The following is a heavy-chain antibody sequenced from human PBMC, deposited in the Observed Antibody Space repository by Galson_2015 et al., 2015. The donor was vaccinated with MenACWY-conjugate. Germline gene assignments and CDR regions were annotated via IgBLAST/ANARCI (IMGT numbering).Heavy chain of an antibody. J-gene: IGHJ4*02. CDR3: ARRYCSTTSCYGCDY. Sequence: PALVKPTQTLTLTCTFSGFSLTTSGVGVGWIRQPPGKALEWLAFIYWDDDKRYSPSLKSRLTITKDISKNQVVLTVSNMDPVDTATFYCARRYCSTTSCYGCDYWGQGALVTVSS. CDR2: IYWDDDK. CDR1: GFSLTTSGVG. V-gene: IGHV2-5*02. D-gene: IGHD2-2*01.